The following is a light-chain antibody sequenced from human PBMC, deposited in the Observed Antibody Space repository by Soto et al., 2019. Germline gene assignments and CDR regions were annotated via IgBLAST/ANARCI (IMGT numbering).Light chain of an antibody. Sequence: EIFLTQSPATLSLSPGERATLSCRASQSVGSYLAWYQQKPGQAPRLLIYDASNRATGTPDRFSGSGSGTDFNLIISSLEPEDIAVYYCQQRSDWPPASTFGGGTKVEIK. V-gene: IGKV3-11*01. CDR2: DAS. CDR1: QSVGSY. J-gene: IGKJ4*01. CDR3: QQRSDWPPAST.